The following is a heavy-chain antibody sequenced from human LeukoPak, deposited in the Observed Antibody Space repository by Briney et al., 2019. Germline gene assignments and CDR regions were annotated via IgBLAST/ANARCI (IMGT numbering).Heavy chain of an antibody. CDR2: INAGNGNT. J-gene: IGHJ3*02. CDR1: GYTFTSYA. CDR3: ARGRLDVLLWFGDAFDI. D-gene: IGHD3-10*01. V-gene: IGHV1-3*01. Sequence: ASVKVSCKASGYTFTSYAMHWVRQAPGQRHEWMGWINAGNGNTKYSQKFQGRVTITRDTSASTAYMELSSLRSEDTAVYYCARGRLDVLLWFGDAFDIWGQGTMVTVSS.